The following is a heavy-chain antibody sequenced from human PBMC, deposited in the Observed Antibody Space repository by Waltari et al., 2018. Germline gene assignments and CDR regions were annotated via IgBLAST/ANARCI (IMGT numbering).Heavy chain of an antibody. D-gene: IGHD5-12*01. CDR2: LSYSGAT. CDR3: ATYIGASLGTAAFDV. Sequence: QLQLPESGPGLVKPSEPLSLTCSVSGVSITSDRHYWGWIRQPPGQGLVWIATLSYSGATYSSPALKSRVTISGETSKNQGSRQVGSVTAADTAVYYCATYIGASLGTAAFDVWGQGTMVTVSS. V-gene: IGHV4-39*01. J-gene: IGHJ3*01. CDR1: GVSITSDRHY.